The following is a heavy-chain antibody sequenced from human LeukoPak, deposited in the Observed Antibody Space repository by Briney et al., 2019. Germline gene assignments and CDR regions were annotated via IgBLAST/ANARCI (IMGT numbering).Heavy chain of an antibody. V-gene: IGHV1-24*01. D-gene: IGHD2-2*01. Sequence: GASVKVSCKVSGYSLTELSTHWVRQAPGKGLEWMGGVDPESGAAMYAQKLQGRVTMTEDTSTDTAYMELNSLTSDDTAVYYCATGPTMPEPDTSPGLLDFWGQGTLVTGSS. CDR2: VDPESGAA. CDR1: GYSLTELS. J-gene: IGHJ4*02. CDR3: ATGPTMPEPDTSPGLLDF.